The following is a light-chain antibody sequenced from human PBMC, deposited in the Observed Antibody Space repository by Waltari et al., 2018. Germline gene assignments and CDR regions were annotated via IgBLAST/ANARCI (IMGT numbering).Light chain of an antibody. CDR1: SGSLSTTSY. V-gene: IGLV8-61*01. CDR2: KAN. J-gene: IGLJ3*02. Sequence: QTVVTQEPSLSVSPGGTVTLPCALSSGSLSTTSYATWYQHTPGQAPRTLWYKANARSSGGPSRFSGSILGNTAALTITGGQADDESDYYCALYMGSGIWVFGGGTRLTVL. CDR3: ALYMGSGIWV.